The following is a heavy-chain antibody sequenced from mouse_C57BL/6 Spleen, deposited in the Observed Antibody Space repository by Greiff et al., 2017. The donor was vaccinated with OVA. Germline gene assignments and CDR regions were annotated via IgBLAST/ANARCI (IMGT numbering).Heavy chain of an antibody. V-gene: IGHV5-16*01. D-gene: IGHD1-1*01. CDR1: GFTFSDYY. Sequence: EVMLVESEGGLVQPGSSMKLSCTASGFTFSDYYMAWVRQVPEKGLEWVANINYDGSSTYYLDSLKSRFIISRDNAKNILYLQMSSLKSEDTATYYCARVHYYGSSPYYYAMDYWGQGTSVTVSS. CDR2: INYDGSST. J-gene: IGHJ4*01. CDR3: ARVHYYGSSPYYYAMDY.